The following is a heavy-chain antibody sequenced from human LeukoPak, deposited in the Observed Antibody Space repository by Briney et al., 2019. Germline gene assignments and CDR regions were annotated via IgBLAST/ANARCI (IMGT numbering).Heavy chain of an antibody. D-gene: IGHD3-22*01. CDR2: ISSSGSTI. CDR3: AKDQVRGKAASSGYPHFDY. CDR1: GFTFSDYY. J-gene: IGHJ4*02. Sequence: AGGSLRLSCAASGFTFSDYYMSWIRQAPGKGLEWVSYISSSGSTIYYADSVKGRFTISRDNSKNTLYLQMNSLRAEDTAVYYCAKDQVRGKAASSGYPHFDYWGQGTLVTVSS. V-gene: IGHV3-11*01.